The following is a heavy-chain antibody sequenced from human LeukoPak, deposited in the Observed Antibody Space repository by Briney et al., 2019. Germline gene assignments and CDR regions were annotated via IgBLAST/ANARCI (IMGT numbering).Heavy chain of an antibody. V-gene: IGHV3-23*01. D-gene: IGHD5-12*01. CDR2: ISGIGANT. J-gene: IGHJ4*02. Sequence: PGGSLRLSCAASGFTFSSYGMHWVRQAPGKGLEWVSGISGIGANTYYADSVRGRFTISRDNSKNTLYLQMNSLRAEDTAVYYCAKRLLGYADSSPIDYWGQGTLVTVSS. CDR3: AKRLLGYADSSPIDY. CDR1: GFTFSSYG.